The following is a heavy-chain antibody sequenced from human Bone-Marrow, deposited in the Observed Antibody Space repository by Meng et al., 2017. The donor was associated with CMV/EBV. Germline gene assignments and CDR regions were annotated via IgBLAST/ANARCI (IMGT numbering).Heavy chain of an antibody. CDR3: ARDTPTYSGSLHSYYFDY. Sequence: SVKVSCKASGGTFSSYTISWVRQAPGQGLEWMGRIIPILGIANYAQKFQGRVTITADKSTSTAYMELSSLRSEDTAVYYCARDTPTYSGSLHSYYFDYWGQGTLVTVS. CDR1: GGTFSSYT. CDR2: IIPILGIA. V-gene: IGHV1-69*04. J-gene: IGHJ4*02. D-gene: IGHD1-26*01.